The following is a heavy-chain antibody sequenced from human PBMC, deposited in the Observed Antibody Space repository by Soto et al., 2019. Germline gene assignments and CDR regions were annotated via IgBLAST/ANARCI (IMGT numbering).Heavy chain of an antibody. J-gene: IGHJ4*02. CDR3: AKVLYSSSPSYFEY. Sequence: HPGGSLRLSCAAAGFTFSSYAMSWVRQAPGKGLEWVSAISGSGGSTYYADSVKGRFTISRDNSKNTLYLQMNSLRAEDTAVYYCAKVLYSSSPSYFEYWGQGTLVTVSS. CDR1: GFTFSSYA. CDR2: ISGSGGST. D-gene: IGHD6-6*01. V-gene: IGHV3-23*01.